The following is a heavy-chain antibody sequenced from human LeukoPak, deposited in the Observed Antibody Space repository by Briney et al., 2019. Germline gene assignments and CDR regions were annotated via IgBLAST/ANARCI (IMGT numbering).Heavy chain of an antibody. V-gene: IGHV4-34*01. CDR1: GGSFSGYY. CDR2: INHSGST. D-gene: IGHD3-9*01. CDR3: ARSYYDILTGYLGWFDY. Sequence: SETLSLTCAVYGGSFSGYYWSWIRQPPGKGLEWIGEINHSGSTNYNPSLKSRVTISVDTSKNQFSLKLSSVTAADTAVYYCARSYYDILTGYLGWFDYWGQGTLVTVSS. J-gene: IGHJ4*02.